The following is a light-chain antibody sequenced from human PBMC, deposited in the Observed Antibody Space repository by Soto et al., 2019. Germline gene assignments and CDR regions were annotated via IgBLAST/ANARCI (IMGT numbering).Light chain of an antibody. CDR1: QGISSY. J-gene: IGKJ1*01. V-gene: IGKV1-8*01. Sequence: AIRMRQSRYSLSASTGDRVTITCRASQGISSYLAWYQQKPGKAPKLLIYAASTLQSGVPSRFSGSGSGTDFTLTISCLQSEDFATYYSQQYYSYPRTFGQGTKVEIK. CDR2: AAS. CDR3: QQYYSYPRT.